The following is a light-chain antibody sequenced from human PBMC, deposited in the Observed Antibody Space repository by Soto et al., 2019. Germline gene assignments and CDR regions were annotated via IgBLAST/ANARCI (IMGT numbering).Light chain of an antibody. J-gene: IGKJ1*01. CDR1: QSISSW. CDR2: DAS. CDR3: QQSYSSPWT. V-gene: IGKV1-5*01. Sequence: DIQMTQSPSTLSASVGDRVTITCRASQSISSWLAWYRQKPGKAPKLLIYDASSLESGVPSRFSGSGSGTDFSLTISSLQTEDFAVYDCQQSYSSPWTFGQGTKLDIK.